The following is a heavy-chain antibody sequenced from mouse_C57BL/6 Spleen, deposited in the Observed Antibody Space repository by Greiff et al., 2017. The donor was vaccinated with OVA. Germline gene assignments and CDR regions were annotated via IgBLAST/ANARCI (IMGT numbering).Heavy chain of an antibody. Sequence: QVQLQQPGAELVKPGASVKLSCKASGYTFTSYWMHWVKQRPGQGLEWIGMIHPNSGSTNYNEKFKSKATLTVDKSSSTAYMQLSSLTSEDSAVYYCARPAYYSNFYYFDYWGQGTTLTVSS. J-gene: IGHJ2*01. V-gene: IGHV1-64*01. CDR2: IHPNSGST. CDR1: GYTFTSYW. CDR3: ARPAYYSNFYYFDY. D-gene: IGHD2-5*01.